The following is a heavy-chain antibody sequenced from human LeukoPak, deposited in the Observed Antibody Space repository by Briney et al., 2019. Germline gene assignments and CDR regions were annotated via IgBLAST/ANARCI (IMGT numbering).Heavy chain of an antibody. CDR3: ARGRRRGWYYFDY. Sequence: SETLSLTCAVYGGSFSGYYWSWIRQPPGKGLEWIGEINHSGSTNYNPSLKSRVTISVDTPKNQFSLKLSSVTAADTAVYYCARGRRRGWYYFDYWGQGTPVTVSS. D-gene: IGHD2-15*01. CDR1: GGSFSGYY. J-gene: IGHJ4*02. CDR2: INHSGST. V-gene: IGHV4-34*01.